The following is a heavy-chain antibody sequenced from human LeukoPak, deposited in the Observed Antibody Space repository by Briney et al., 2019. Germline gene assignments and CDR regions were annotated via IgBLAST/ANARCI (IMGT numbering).Heavy chain of an antibody. CDR3: ARDHVAAGTGLMDV. CDR2: IYAGGGT. CDR1: GFTVSSDY. V-gene: IGHV3-53*01. Sequence: GGSLRLSCAASGFTVSSDYMSWVRQAPGKGLELVSGIYAGGGTQFADSVKGRFSISRDNSKNTLYLQMTSLRVEDTAVYHCARDHVAAGTGLMDVWGKGTTVTVSS. J-gene: IGHJ6*03. D-gene: IGHD6-13*01.